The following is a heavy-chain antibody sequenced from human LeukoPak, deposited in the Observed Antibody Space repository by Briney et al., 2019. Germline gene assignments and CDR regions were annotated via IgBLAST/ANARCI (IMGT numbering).Heavy chain of an antibody. CDR3: TTVLDRDERGANHY. J-gene: IGHJ4*02. CDR2: IKSKTDGGTT. V-gene: IGHV3-15*01. CDR1: GVTFSNAW. Sequence: GGSLGLSCAASGVTFSNAWMSWVRQAPGKGLEWVGLIKSKTDGGTTDYAAPVKGRFTISRDDSKNTLYLQMNSLKTEDTAVYYCTTVLDRDERGANHYWGX. D-gene: IGHD1-26*01.